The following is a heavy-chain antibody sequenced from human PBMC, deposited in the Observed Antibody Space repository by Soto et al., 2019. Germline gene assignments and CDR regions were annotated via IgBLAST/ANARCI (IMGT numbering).Heavy chain of an antibody. J-gene: IGHJ4*02. CDR2: MSDDGSST. CDR3: ARELSSDLQIGY. CDR1: GFTFSCYW. V-gene: IGHV3-74*01. Sequence: EVHLVESGGGLVQPGESLRLSCATSGFTFSCYWMHWVRQVPGKGPVWVSRMSDDGSSTSYADSVKGRFTISRDNAKDTLYLQMYSLRAEDTAVYYCARELSSDLQIGYGGQGTLVTVSS. D-gene: IGHD6-6*01.